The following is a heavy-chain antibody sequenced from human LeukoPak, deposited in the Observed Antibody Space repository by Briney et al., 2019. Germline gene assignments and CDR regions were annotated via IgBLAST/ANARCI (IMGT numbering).Heavy chain of an antibody. CDR1: GFTFSTCV. V-gene: IGHV3-23*01. CDR2: ISASSSNI. Sequence: GGSLRLSCAASGFTFSTCVMSWVRQAPGKGLEWVSTISASSSNIYYADSVKGRFTISRDNSKNTLYLQMNSLRAEDTAVYYCAKDPLNWHFDFWGQGTLATVSS. CDR3: AKDPLNWHFDF. J-gene: IGHJ4*02.